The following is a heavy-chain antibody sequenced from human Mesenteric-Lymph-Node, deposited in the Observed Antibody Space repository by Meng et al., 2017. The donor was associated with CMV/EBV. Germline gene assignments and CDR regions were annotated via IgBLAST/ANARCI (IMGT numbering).Heavy chain of an antibody. V-gene: IGHV5-51*01. CDR2: IYPADSDT. Sequence: GTGVGNSFTSYWSGWVRQMPGKGLEWMGIIYPADSDTRYRPSFQGQVTISANTSISTAYLLWCGLKASDTAMYYCARQRGSSGWEDYWGQGTLVTVSS. CDR3: ARQRGSSGWEDY. D-gene: IGHD6-19*01. CDR1: GNSFTSYW. J-gene: IGHJ4*02.